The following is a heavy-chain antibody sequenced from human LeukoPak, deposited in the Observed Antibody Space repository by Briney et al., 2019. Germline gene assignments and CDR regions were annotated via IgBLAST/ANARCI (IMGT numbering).Heavy chain of an antibody. CDR3: AREGVYSSGWSAYYYDSSGYGHLDY. D-gene: IGHD3-22*01. CDR2: ISYDGSNK. Sequence: GRSLRLSCAASGFTFSSYAMHWVRQAPGKGLEWVAVISYDGSNKYYADSVKGRFTISRDNSKNTLYLQMYSLRAEDTAVYYCAREGVYSSGWSAYYYDSSGYGHLDYWGQGTLVTVSS. J-gene: IGHJ4*02. V-gene: IGHV3-30*04. CDR1: GFTFSSYA.